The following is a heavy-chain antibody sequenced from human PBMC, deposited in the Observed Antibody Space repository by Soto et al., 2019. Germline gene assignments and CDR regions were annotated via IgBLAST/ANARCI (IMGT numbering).Heavy chain of an antibody. V-gene: IGHV3-23*01. CDR1: GFTFSSYA. Sequence: PGGSLRLSCAASGFTFSSYAMSWVRQAPGKGLEWVSAISGSGGSTYYADSVKGRFTISRDNSKNTLYLQMNSLRAEDTAVYYCAKDSLAWTYYDFWSGYYFDYWAQGNLVTVSS. CDR3: AKDSLAWTYYDFWSGYYFDY. CDR2: ISGSGGST. D-gene: IGHD3-3*01. J-gene: IGHJ4*02.